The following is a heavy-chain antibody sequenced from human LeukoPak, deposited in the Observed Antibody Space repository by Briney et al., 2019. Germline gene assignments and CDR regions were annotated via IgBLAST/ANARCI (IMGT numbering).Heavy chain of an antibody. CDR3: AREGSAIQGYFDL. Sequence: ASVKVSCKASGYTFTSYAMNWVRQAPGQGLKWMGWINTNTGNPTYARGFTGRFVFSLDTSVSTAYLQISSLKAEDTAVYYCAREGSAIQGYFDLWGRGTLVTVSS. CDR2: INTNTGNP. J-gene: IGHJ2*01. CDR1: GYTFTSYA. V-gene: IGHV7-4-1*02. D-gene: IGHD5-18*01.